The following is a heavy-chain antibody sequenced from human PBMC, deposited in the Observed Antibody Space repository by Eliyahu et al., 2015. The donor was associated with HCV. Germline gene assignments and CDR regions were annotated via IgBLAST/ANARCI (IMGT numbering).Heavy chain of an antibody. D-gene: IGHD3-22*01. J-gene: IGHJ4*02. CDR3: TYYYDSSGPPYKIDY. V-gene: IGHV3-66*01. CDR1: GFTVSSNY. CDR2: IYSGGST. Sequence: EVQLVESGGGLVQPGGSLRLSCAASGFTVSSNYMSWVRQAPGKGLEWVSVIYSGGSTYYADSVKGRFTISRDNSKNTLYLQMNSLRAEDTAVYYCTYYYDSSGPPYKIDYWGQGTLVTVSS.